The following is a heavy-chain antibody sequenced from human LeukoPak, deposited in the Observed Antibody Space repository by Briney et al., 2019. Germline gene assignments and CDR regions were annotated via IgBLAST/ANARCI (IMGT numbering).Heavy chain of an antibody. J-gene: IGHJ6*02. CDR3: AKGTPSSGYSYGMDV. CDR1: GFTFSSYA. Sequence: GGSLRLSCAASGFTFSSYAMSWVRQAPGRGLEWVSAISGSGGSTYYADSVKGRFTISRDNSKNTLYLQMNSLRAEDTAVYYCAKGTPSSGYSYGMDVWGQGTTVTVSS. V-gene: IGHV3-23*01. CDR2: ISGSGGST. D-gene: IGHD3-22*01.